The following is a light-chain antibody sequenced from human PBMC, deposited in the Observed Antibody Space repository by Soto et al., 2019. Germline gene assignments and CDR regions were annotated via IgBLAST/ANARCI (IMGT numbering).Light chain of an antibody. Sequence: DIQLTQSPSFLSASVGERVTIACRASQGLSSRLAWYQQRPGKAPKPLIYAAATLQSGASSRFSGSGSGTEFTLTISSLQPEDFATYYCQQLNSYPRAFTFGGGTKVEIK. CDR3: QQLNSYPRAFT. J-gene: IGKJ4*01. CDR2: AAA. CDR1: QGLSSR. V-gene: IGKV1-9*01.